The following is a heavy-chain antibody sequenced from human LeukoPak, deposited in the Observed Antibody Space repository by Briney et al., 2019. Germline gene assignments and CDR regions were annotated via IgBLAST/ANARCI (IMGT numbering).Heavy chain of an antibody. J-gene: IGHJ4*02. D-gene: IGHD3-22*01. CDR3: ARAGVGYYYDSSGDFDY. CDR1: LYTLTTYS. V-gene: IGHV1-46*01. Sequence: ASVKVSCKPSLYTLTTYSMHWLRQAPGQGLEWMGIINPSAGSTSYVQRFRGKLTMTRDMSTSTVYMELSSLRSEDTAVYYCARAGVGYYYDSSGDFDYWGQGTLVTVSS. CDR2: INPSAGST.